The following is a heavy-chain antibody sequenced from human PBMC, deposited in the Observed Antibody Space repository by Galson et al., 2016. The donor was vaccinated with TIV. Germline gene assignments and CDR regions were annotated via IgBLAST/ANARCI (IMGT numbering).Heavy chain of an antibody. V-gene: IGHV1-2*02. CDR3: ARDLSPETTTPFDY. Sequence: SVKVSCKASGYTFTGYYIHYVRQAPGQGLEWMGWINPNSGDTNYAQKFQGRVTMTRDTSISTAYMELSRLGYDDTAMYYCARDLSPETTTPFDYWGQGTLVTVSS. D-gene: IGHD4-17*01. J-gene: IGHJ4*02. CDR2: INPNSGDT. CDR1: GYTFTGYY.